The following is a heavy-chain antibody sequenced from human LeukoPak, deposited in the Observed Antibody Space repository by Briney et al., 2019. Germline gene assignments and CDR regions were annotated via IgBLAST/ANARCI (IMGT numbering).Heavy chain of an antibody. V-gene: IGHV3-7*01. CDR3: TRVRGYSGYEAHY. CDR1: GFFFSSYW. Sequence: PGGSLRLSCAASGFFFSSYWMSWVRQAPGKGLEWVADIEQDGREKNYVGSVQGRFTISRDNAKNLLHLQMNSLRAEDTAVYYCTRVRGYSGYEAHYWGQGTLVTVAS. CDR2: IEQDGREK. D-gene: IGHD5-12*01. J-gene: IGHJ4*02.